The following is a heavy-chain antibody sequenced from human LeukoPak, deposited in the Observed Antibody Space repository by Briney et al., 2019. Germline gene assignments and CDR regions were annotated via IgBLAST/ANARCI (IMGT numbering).Heavy chain of an antibody. J-gene: IGHJ4*02. CDR3: VGGVGWLSDY. D-gene: IGHD6-19*01. CDR2: IEKDGSEK. CDR1: GFSLSSYW. V-gene: IGHV3-7*04. Sequence: GGSLRLSCAASGFSLSSYWMNWVRQAPGKGPEGVANIEKDGSEKNYVDSVKGRFTISRDNAKNLVYLQMNSLRPEDTAVYYCVGGVGWLSDYWGQATLVTVSS.